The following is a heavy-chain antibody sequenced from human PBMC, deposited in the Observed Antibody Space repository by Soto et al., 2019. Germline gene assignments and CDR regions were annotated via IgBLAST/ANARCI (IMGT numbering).Heavy chain of an antibody. CDR1: GGSISSSSYY. CDR2: IYYSGST. CDR3: ATQVDTAMILYFDY. V-gene: IGHV4-39*01. D-gene: IGHD5-18*01. Sequence: SEILSLTCTVSGGSISSSSYYWGWIRQPPGKGLEWIGSIYYSGSTYYNPSLKSRVTISVDTSKNQFSLKLSSVTAADTAVYYCATQVDTAMILYFDYWGQGTLVTVSS. J-gene: IGHJ4*02.